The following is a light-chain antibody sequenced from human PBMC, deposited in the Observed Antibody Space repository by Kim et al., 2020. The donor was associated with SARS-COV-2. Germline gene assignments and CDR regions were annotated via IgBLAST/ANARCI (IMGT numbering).Light chain of an antibody. Sequence: SPGERASLSCRASQSVSSNYLAWYQQKPGQAPRLLIYGASTRATGIPDRFSGSGSGTDFSLTISKLEPEDFAMYYCQQYGRPPQTFGQGTKVDIK. J-gene: IGKJ1*01. CDR2: GAS. V-gene: IGKV3-20*01. CDR1: QSVSSNY. CDR3: QQYGRPPQT.